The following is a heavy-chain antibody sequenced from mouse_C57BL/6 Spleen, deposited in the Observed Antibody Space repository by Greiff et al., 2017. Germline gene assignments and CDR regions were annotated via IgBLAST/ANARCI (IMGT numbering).Heavy chain of an antibody. CDR2: IDPSDSYT. CDR1: GYTFTSYW. Sequence: QVQLQQPGAELVRPGTSVKLSCKASGYTFTSYWMHWVKQRPGQGLEWIGVIDPSDSYTNYNQKFKGKATLTVDTSSSTAYMQLSRLTSEDSAVYYCARSGYGNYPYYAMDYGGQGTSVTVSS. V-gene: IGHV1-59*01. CDR3: ARSGYGNYPYYAMDY. J-gene: IGHJ4*01. D-gene: IGHD2-10*02.